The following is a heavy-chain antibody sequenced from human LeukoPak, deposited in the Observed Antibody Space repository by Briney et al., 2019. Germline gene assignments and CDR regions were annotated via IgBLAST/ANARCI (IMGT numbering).Heavy chain of an antibody. V-gene: IGHV1-2*02. J-gene: IGHJ4*02. CDR1: GYTFTGYY. D-gene: IGHD1-26*01. CDR3: ARGHSTSGSFDY. CDR2: VYPNSVGP. Sequence: ASVKVSCRASGYTFTGYYIHWVRQAPGQGLEWMGWVNPNSGGTGQGLEWMRWVYPNSVGPEHAQKFQGRVPMPGDTSITTAHMELSRLTSDDTAVYYCARGHSTSGSFDYWGQGTPVTVST.